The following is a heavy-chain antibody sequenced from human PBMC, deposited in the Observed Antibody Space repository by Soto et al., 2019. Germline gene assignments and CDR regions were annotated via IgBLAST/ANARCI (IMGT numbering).Heavy chain of an antibody. CDR1: GCTFSSYA. J-gene: IGHJ3*02. V-gene: IGHV1-69*13. D-gene: IGHD2-21*01. Sequence: GASVKVSCKASGCTFSSYAISCVRQAPGQGLEWMGGIIPIFGTANYAQKFQGRVTITADESTSTAYMELSSLRSEDTAVYYCARGDYSYAFDIWGQGTMVTVSS. CDR3: ARGDYSYAFDI. CDR2: IIPIFGTA.